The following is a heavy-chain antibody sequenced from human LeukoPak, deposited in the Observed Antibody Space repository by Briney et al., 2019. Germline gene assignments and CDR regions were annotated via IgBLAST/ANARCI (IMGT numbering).Heavy chain of an antibody. D-gene: IGHD6-19*01. CDR1: GGTFSSYA. CDR3: AKDEMAVAIFDY. CDR2: IIPIFGTA. Sequence: ASVKVSCKASGGTFSSYAISWVRQAPGQGLEWMGGIIPIFGTANYAQKFQGRVTITTDESTSTAYMELSSLRSEDTAVYYCAKDEMAVAIFDYWGQGTLVTVSS. J-gene: IGHJ4*02. V-gene: IGHV1-69*05.